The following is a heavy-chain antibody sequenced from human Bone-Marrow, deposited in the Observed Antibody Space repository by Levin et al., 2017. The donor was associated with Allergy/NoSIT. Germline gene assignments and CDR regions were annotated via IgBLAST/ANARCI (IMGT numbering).Heavy chain of an antibody. Sequence: GGSLRLSCITSGFTVSRSYINWVRQAPGKGLEWVSVIYSGDSTYYADSVKGRFTISRDNSKNMLYLEMNSLGAEDTAVYYCAGGQERPKGGFDNWGQGTMVTVSS. CDR2: IYSGDST. CDR1: GFTVSRSY. J-gene: IGHJ3*02. D-gene: IGHD1-1*01. V-gene: IGHV3-66*01. CDR3: AGGQERPKGGFDN.